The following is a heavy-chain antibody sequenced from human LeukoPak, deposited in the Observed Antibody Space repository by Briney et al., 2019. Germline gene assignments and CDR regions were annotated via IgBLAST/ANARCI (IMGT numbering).Heavy chain of an antibody. CDR2: VSDGAGRT. D-gene: IGHD2-15*01. J-gene: IGHJ4*02. CDR3: AKDVCNGAGCHFFDY. V-gene: IGHV3-23*01. CDR1: GFTFSSHA. Sequence: GGSLRLSCAASGFTFSSHAMSWVRQAPGKGLEWVSGVSDGAGRTSYADSVTGRFTISRDNARRILYLQMNSLRAEDTAVYYCAKDVCNGAGCHFFDYWGQGTVVTVSS.